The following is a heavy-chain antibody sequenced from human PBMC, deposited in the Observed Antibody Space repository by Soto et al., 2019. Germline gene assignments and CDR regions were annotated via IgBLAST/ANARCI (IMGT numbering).Heavy chain of an antibody. J-gene: IGHJ6*02. CDR2: ISGSDGRT. D-gene: IGHD4-17*01. CDR1: GFTFSNYA. V-gene: IGHV3-23*01. CDR3: ARDQDDYGDSVLGDSYYYHSYGLDV. Sequence: QLLESGGGLVPPGGSLRLSCAASGFTFSNYAMSWVRQAPGKGLEWVAGISGSDGRTFHADPVMGRFTISRDKSRNTLYLQMSRLRAQDTAVYYCARDQDDYGDSVLGDSYYYHSYGLDVWGQGTTVTVSS.